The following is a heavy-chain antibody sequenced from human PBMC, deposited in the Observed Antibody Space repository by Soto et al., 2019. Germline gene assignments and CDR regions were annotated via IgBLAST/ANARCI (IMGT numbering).Heavy chain of an antibody. CDR2: ISGSGGST. J-gene: IGHJ3*02. Sequence: GGSLRLSCAASGFTFSSYAMSWVRQAPGKGLEWVSAISGSGGSTYYADSVKGRFTISRDNSKNTLYLQMNSLRAEDTAVYYCAKDCEFPWFGECAFDIWGQGTMVTVSS. CDR3: AKDCEFPWFGECAFDI. D-gene: IGHD3-10*01. V-gene: IGHV3-23*01. CDR1: GFTFSSYA.